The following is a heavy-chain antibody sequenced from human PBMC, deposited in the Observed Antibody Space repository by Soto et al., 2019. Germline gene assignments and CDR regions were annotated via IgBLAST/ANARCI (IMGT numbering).Heavy chain of an antibody. Sequence: QVQLQESGPGLVKPSQTLSLTCTVSGGSISSGGYYWSWIRQHPGKGLEWIGYIYYSGSTYYNPSLKSRVTISVDTSKNQFSLKLSSVTAADTAVYYCARGIAAYCGGDCYLYYYYYGMDVWGQGTTVTVSS. J-gene: IGHJ6*02. V-gene: IGHV4-31*03. CDR3: ARGIAAYCGGDCYLYYYYYGMDV. CDR1: GGSISSGGYY. CDR2: IYYSGST. D-gene: IGHD2-21*02.